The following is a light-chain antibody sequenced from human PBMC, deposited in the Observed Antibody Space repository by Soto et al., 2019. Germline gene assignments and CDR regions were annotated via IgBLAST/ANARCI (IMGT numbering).Light chain of an antibody. Sequence: EMVMTQSPATLSVSPGENATLSCRASQSVGPNLAWYQQKPGQAPRLLIYEAATRATGIPDRFSGSGSGTEFTLTISSLQSEDFAIYYCQQYNYWWTFGQGTRVEIK. CDR3: QQYNYWWT. V-gene: IGKV3-15*01. CDR1: QSVGPN. CDR2: EAA. J-gene: IGKJ1*01.